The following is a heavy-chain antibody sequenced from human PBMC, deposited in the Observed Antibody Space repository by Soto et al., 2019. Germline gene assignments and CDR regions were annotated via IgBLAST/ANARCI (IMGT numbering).Heavy chain of an antibody. D-gene: IGHD3-3*01. CDR2: IIPIFGTA. V-gene: IGHV1-69*13. J-gene: IGHJ1*01. CDR3: ARGGRVIITNYPEYFQL. Sequence: ASVKVSCKASGGTFSSYAISWVRQAPGQGLEWMGGIIPIFGTANYAQKFQGRVTITADESTSTAYMELSSLRSEDTAVYYWARGGRVIITNYPEYFQLWGQGTLVTVSS. CDR1: GGTFSSYA.